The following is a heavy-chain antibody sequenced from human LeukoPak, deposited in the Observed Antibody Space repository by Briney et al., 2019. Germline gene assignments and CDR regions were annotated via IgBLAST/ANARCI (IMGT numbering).Heavy chain of an antibody. CDR3: ARERSSSGGHNWFDP. J-gene: IGHJ5*02. D-gene: IGHD4-23*01. Sequence: LETLSLTCTVSGGYIITSGHYWGWIRQPPGKGLEWIGSVYYTGVTSTNPFFRSRMSISVDTSKKQFSLNLTSVTAADAAVYYCARERSSSGGHNWFDPWGQGTLVTVSS. CDR2: VYYTGVT. V-gene: IGHV4-39*07. CDR1: GGYIITSGHY.